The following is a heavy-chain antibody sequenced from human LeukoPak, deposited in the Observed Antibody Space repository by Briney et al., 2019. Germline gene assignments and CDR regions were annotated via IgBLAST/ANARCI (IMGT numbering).Heavy chain of an antibody. CDR3: TTLGYHLDS. Sequence: GGALRLSCAASGFDFSAYEMNWVRQAQGKGLEWVAYFAGSDTTKYYADSVRGRFTISRDNAKNSLYLQMNSLRAEDTALYYCTTLGYHLDSWGQGTLVTVSS. V-gene: IGHV3-48*03. D-gene: IGHD3-22*01. J-gene: IGHJ4*02. CDR1: GFDFSAYE. CDR2: FAGSDTTK.